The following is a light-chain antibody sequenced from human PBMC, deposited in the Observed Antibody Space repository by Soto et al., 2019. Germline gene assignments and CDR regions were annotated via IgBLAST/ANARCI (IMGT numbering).Light chain of an antibody. Sequence: EIVLTQSPATLSLSPGERATLSCRASQSVSSHFAWYQQKPDQAPRLLIYDASNRATGIPARFAGSGSGTEFTLTISSLEPEDFAVYYCQQRSSWPLTFGGGTKVEIK. V-gene: IGKV3-11*01. CDR1: QSVSSH. J-gene: IGKJ4*01. CDR2: DAS. CDR3: QQRSSWPLT.